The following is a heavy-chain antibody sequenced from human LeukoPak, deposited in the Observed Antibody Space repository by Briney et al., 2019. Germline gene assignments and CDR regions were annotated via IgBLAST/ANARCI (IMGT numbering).Heavy chain of an antibody. V-gene: IGHV1-46*01. Sequence: ASVKVSCKSSGYTFTSYYMHWVGQPRGQGLEWMGIINPSGGSTSYAQKFQGRVTMTRDMSTSTVYMELSSLRSEDTAVYYCVSALDSSGYWLLFDYWGQGTLVTVSS. J-gene: IGHJ4*02. CDR3: VSALDSSGYWLLFDY. CDR1: GYTFTSYY. CDR2: INPSGGST. D-gene: IGHD3-22*01.